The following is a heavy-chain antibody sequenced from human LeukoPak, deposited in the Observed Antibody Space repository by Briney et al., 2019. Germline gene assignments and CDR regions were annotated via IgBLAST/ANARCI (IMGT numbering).Heavy chain of an antibody. D-gene: IGHD3-22*01. J-gene: IGHJ5*02. Sequence: ASVKVSCKASGYTFTSYGISWVRQAPGQGLEWMGWISAYNGNTYYAQKLQGRVTMTTDTSTSTAYMELRSLRSDDTVVYYCARDQGVTMIVVGVNWFDPWGQGTLVTVSS. V-gene: IGHV1-18*01. CDR1: GYTFTSYG. CDR3: ARDQGVTMIVVGVNWFDP. CDR2: ISAYNGNT.